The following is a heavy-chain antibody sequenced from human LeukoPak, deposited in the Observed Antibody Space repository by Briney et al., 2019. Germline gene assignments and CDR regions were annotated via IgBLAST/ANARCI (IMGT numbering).Heavy chain of an antibody. CDR1: GGSFSGYY. CDR3: ARVLDSSGYYYGFDP. J-gene: IGHJ5*02. CDR2: INHSGST. V-gene: IGHV4-34*01. Sequence: PSETLSLTCAVYGGSFSGYYWSWIRQPPGKGLEWIGEINHSGSTNYNPSLKSRVTISVDTSKNQFSLKLSSVTAADTSVYYCARVLDSSGYYYGFDPWGQGTLVTVSS. D-gene: IGHD3-22*01.